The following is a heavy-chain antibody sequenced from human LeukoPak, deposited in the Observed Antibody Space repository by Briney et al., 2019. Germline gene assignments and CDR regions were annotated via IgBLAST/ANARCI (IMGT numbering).Heavy chain of an antibody. CDR2: ISYDGSDK. CDR3: AGGQSRDYINYYYYMDV. Sequence: QSGGSLRLSCAASGFTFSSYAMYWVRQAPGKGLEWVAVISYDGSDKFYADSVKGRVTISRDNSKNTLYLQMNSLRAEDTALYYCAGGQSRDYINYYYYMDVWGKGTTVTVSS. J-gene: IGHJ6*03. CDR1: GFTFSSYA. D-gene: IGHD4-11*01. V-gene: IGHV3-30*04.